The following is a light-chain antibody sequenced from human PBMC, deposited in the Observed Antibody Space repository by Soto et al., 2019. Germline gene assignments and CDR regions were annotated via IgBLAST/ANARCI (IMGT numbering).Light chain of an antibody. CDR1: QSVSSSY. V-gene: IGKV3-20*01. J-gene: IGKJ5*01. CDR2: GAS. CDR3: QQYGSSPIT. Sequence: EIVLTQSPGTLSLSPGERATLSCRASQSVSSSYLAWYQQKPGQAPRLLIYGASSRATGIPDRFSGSGSGTDFTLTISRLEPEDCARYYSQQYGSSPITVGQGTRLEIK.